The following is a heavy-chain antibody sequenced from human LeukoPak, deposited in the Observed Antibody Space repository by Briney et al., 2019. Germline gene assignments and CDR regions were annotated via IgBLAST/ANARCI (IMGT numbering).Heavy chain of an antibody. CDR1: GYSFTSYW. D-gene: IGHD7-27*01. CDR2: IYPGDSDT. J-gene: IGHJ4*02. Sequence: GESLKISCKGSGYSFTSYWIGWVRQMPGRGLEWMGIIYPGDSDTRYSPSFQGQVTISADKSISTAYLQWSSLKASDTAMYYCARNGDRRGPYFDYWGQGTLVTVSS. CDR3: ARNGDRRGPYFDY. V-gene: IGHV5-51*01.